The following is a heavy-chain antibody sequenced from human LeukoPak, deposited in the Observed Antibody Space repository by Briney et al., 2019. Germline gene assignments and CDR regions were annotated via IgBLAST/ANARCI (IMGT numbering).Heavy chain of an antibody. CDR2: ISASGGTT. V-gene: IGHV3-23*01. J-gene: IGHJ5*01. CDR1: GFTFNNYT. D-gene: IGHD2-2*01. Sequence: GGSLRLSCAASGFTFNNYTMSWGRQAPGEGLEWVSAISASGGTTYYADSVKGRFTISRDNSENTLFLQMNSLRAEDTAVYYCAKEPREYCSSTSCPNWFDSWGQGTLVTVSS. CDR3: AKEPREYCSSTSCPNWFDS.